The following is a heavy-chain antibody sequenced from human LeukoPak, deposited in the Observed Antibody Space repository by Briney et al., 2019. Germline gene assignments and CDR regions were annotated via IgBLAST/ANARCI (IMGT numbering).Heavy chain of an antibody. V-gene: IGHV1-2*02. CDR3: ARMGYSSRYNWFDP. CDR2: INPNSGGT. J-gene: IGHJ5*02. CDR1: GYTFTGYY. D-gene: IGHD6-19*01. Sequence: GASVKVSCKASGYTFTGYYMHWVRQAPGQGLEWMGWINPNSGGTNYAQKFQGRVTMTRDTSISTAYMELSRLRSDDTAVYYCARMGYSSRYNWFDPWGQGTLVTVPS.